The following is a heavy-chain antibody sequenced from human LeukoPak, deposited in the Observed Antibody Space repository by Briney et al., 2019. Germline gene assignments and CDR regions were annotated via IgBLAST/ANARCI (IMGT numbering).Heavy chain of an antibody. D-gene: IGHD3-10*01. CDR1: GFTFSRYW. CDR2: IKQDGSEK. V-gene: IGHV3-7*03. Sequence: GGSLRLSCAASGFTFSRYWMSWVRQAPGKGLEWVASIKQDGSEKYYVDSVKGRFTISRDNAKNTLYLQMNSLRAEDTAVYYCANWGSGSYYNVKVRNFDYWGQGTLVTVSS. J-gene: IGHJ4*02. CDR3: ANWGSGSYYNVKVRNFDY.